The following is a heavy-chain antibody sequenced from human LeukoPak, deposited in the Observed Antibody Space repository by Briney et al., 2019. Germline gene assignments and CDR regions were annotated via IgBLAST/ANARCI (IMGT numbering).Heavy chain of an antibody. J-gene: IGHJ5*02. V-gene: IGHV7-4-1*01. Sequence: GASVKVSCKASGYTFTSYAMNWVRQAPGQGLEWMGWINTNTGNPTYAQGFTGRFVFSLDTSVSTAYLQIGSLKAEDTAVYYCARARQFTMVRGVIMYWFDPWGQGTLVTVSS. CDR3: ARARQFTMVRGVIMYWFDP. CDR2: INTNTGNP. D-gene: IGHD3-10*01. CDR1: GYTFTSYA.